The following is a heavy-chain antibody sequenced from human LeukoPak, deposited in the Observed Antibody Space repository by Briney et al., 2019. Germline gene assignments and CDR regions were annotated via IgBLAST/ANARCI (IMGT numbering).Heavy chain of an antibody. CDR3: ARVGYTGTWYSSPPFDY. CDR1: GFTVSSNY. V-gene: IGHV3-66*01. CDR2: IYSGGRT. D-gene: IGHD6-13*01. J-gene: IGHJ4*02. Sequence: PGGSLRLSCAVSGFTVSSNYMSWVRQAPGKGLEWVSIIYSGGRTYYADSVKGRFTISRDNSKNPLYLQMNSLRAEDTAVYYCARVGYTGTWYSSPPFDYWGQGPLVTVSS.